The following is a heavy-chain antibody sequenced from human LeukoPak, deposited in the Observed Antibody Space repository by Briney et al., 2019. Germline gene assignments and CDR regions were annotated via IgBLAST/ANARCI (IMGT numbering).Heavy chain of an antibody. CDR2: IYPADSDT. J-gene: IGHJ4*02. D-gene: IGHD6-19*01. Sequence: GESLKISCKASGYSFTSYWIGWVRQMPGKGLEWMGIIYPADSDTKYSPSFQGQVTVSADKSISTAYLQWSSLKASDTAIYFCARPGYSSGWYVGSFQYWGQGTLVTVSS. V-gene: IGHV5-51*01. CDR1: GYSFTSYW. CDR3: ARPGYSSGWYVGSFQY.